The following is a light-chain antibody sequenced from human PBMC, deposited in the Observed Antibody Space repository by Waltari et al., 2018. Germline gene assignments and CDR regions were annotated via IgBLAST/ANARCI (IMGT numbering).Light chain of an antibody. CDR2: DTS. CDR3: QQRRDWPLT. Sequence: EIVLTQSPAILSLSPGERASLSCRASQSVTNYLAWYQQKPGQAPRLLIYDTSNRATGIPARFSGSGFGTDFTLTISSLDPEDCAVYYCQQRRDWPLTFGGGTKVEIK. J-gene: IGKJ4*01. CDR1: QSVTNY. V-gene: IGKV3-11*01.